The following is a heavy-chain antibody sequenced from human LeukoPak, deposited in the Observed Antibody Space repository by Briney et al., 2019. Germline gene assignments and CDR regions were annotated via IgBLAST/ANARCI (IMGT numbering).Heavy chain of an antibody. D-gene: IGHD6-19*01. Sequence: GGSLRLSCAASGFTFSSYGMHWVRQAPGKGLEWVSAISGSGGSTYYADSVKGRFTISRDNSKNTLYLQMNSLRAEDTAVYYCAKYSSGWYGLGMDVWGQGTTVTVSS. J-gene: IGHJ6*02. CDR3: AKYSSGWYGLGMDV. V-gene: IGHV3-23*01. CDR1: GFTFSSYG. CDR2: ISGSGGST.